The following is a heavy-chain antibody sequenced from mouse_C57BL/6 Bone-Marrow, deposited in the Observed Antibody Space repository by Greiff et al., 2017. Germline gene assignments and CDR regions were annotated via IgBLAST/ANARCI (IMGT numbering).Heavy chain of an antibody. CDR2: IYPGNSDT. D-gene: IGHD1-1*01. J-gene: IGHJ4*01. CDR3: SRTSGYRALDF. V-gene: IGHV1-5*01. CDR1: GYTFTSYW. Sequence: VQLKQSGTVLVKPGASVKMSCKTSGYTFTSYWMHWVKQRPGQGLEWIGAIYPGNSDTSYNQKFKGKATLTADTSSSTAYMQLSSLTTEDSAVYYCSRTSGYRALDFWGRGTAVTVSS.